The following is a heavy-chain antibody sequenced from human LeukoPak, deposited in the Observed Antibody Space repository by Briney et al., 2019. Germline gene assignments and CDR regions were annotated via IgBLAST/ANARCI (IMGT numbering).Heavy chain of an antibody. V-gene: IGHV4-31*03. CDR1: GGSISSGGYY. J-gene: IGHJ3*02. D-gene: IGHD1-26*01. CDR3: ASRIVGATYGAFDI. CDR2: IYYSGST. Sequence: PSETLSLTCTVSGGSISSGGYYWSWIRQHPGKGLEWIGYIYYSGSTYYNPSLKSRVTISVDTSKNQFSLKLSSVTAADTAVYYCASRIVGATYGAFDIWGQGTMVTVSS.